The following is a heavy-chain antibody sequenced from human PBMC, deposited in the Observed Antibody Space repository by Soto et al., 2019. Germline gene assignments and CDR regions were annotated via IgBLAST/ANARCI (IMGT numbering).Heavy chain of an antibody. CDR1: GVTFRSDW. J-gene: IGHJ6*02. CDR2: INGDGSTT. V-gene: IGHV3-74*03. CDR3: ARAKDCDGGNCSGYHYNGMDA. D-gene: IGHD2-21*01. Sequence: EVQLVESGGGLVQPGGSLRLSCVVSGVTFRSDWMHWVRQAPGKGLMWVSRINGDGSTTTYADSVKGRFTVYRDNAKKTEYRQMNSMRAEDTAVYHCARAKDCDGGNCSGYHYNGMDAWGQGTTVTVYS.